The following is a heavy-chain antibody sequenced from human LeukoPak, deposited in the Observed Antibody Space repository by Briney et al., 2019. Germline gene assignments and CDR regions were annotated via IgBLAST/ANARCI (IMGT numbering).Heavy chain of an antibody. CDR2: ISSSSSYI. CDR1: GFTFSSYS. J-gene: IGHJ3*02. Sequence: GGSLRLSCAASGFTFSSYSMNWVRQAPGKGLEWVSSISSSSSYIYYADSVKGRFTISRDNSKNTLYLQMNSLRVEDTAVYYCSTRVPNAFDIWGQGTMVTVSS. CDR3: STRVPNAFDI. D-gene: IGHD4/OR15-4a*01. V-gene: IGHV3-21*04.